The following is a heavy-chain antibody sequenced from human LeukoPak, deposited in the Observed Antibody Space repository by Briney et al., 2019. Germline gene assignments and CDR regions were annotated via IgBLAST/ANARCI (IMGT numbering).Heavy chain of an antibody. CDR1: GGTFSSYS. CDR2: IIPIFGTA. Sequence: SPKVSCKASGGTFSSYSISWVRQAPGQGLEWMGGIIPIFGTANYAQKFQGRVTITTDESTSTAYMELSSLRSEDTAVYYCARLEYGDYAMDVWGKGTTVTVSS. D-gene: IGHD3-3*01. J-gene: IGHJ6*04. V-gene: IGHV1-69*05. CDR3: ARLEYGDYAMDV.